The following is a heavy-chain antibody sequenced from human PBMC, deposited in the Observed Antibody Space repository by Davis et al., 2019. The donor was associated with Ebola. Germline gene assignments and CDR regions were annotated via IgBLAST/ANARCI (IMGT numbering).Heavy chain of an antibody. J-gene: IGHJ4*02. V-gene: IGHV5-51*01. CDR2: VYPADPDI. CDR1: GYTFVNYW. Sequence: GESLKISCQGSGYTFVNYWIGWVRQLPGNGLERMGVVYPADPDIKYSPSFQGHVTISADKYNDTVYLQWSSLRASDTAVYYCARRENSDFWSGHYMEWGQGTLVTVSS. D-gene: IGHD3-3*01. CDR3: ARRENSDFWSGHYME.